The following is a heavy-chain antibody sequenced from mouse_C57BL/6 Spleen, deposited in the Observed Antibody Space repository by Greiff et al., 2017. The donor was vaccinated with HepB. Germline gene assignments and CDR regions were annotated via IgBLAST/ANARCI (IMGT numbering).Heavy chain of an antibody. CDR1: GYTFTDYY. CDR2: INPYNGGT. D-gene: IGHD2-4*01. J-gene: IGHJ3*01. V-gene: IGHV1-19*01. Sequence: VQLQQSGPVLVKPGASVKMSCKASGYTFTDYYMNWVKQSHGKSLEWIGVINPYNGGTSYNQKFKGKATLTVDKSSSTAYMELNSLTSEDAAVYYCARGGDDFDGFAYWGQGTLVTVSA. CDR3: ARGGDDFDGFAY.